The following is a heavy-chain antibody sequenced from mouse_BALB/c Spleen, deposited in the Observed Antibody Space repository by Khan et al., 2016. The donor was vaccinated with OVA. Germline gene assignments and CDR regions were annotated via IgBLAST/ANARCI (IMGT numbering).Heavy chain of an antibody. J-gene: IGHJ2*01. CDR3: ARNGFGNYEIWDY. CDR1: GYTFTNYW. Sequence: VQLQQSGTVLARPGASVKMSCKASGYTFTNYWMHWVKQRPGQGLEWIGTIYPGNSDTNYNQKFTGKAKLTAVTSTSTASMELSSLPNEDSAVYYCARNGFGNYEIWDYWGQGTTLTVSS. V-gene: IGHV1-5*01. CDR2: IYPGNSDT. D-gene: IGHD2-1*01.